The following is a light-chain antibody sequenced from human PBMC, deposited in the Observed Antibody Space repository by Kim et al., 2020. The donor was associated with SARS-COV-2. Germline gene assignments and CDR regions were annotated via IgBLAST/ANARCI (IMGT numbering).Light chain of an antibody. J-gene: IGLJ3*02. CDR1: AGAVTSDYY. CDR3: MLYYGGVWV. CDR2: STN. V-gene: IGLV7-43*01. Sequence: PGGTVTITCVFNAGAVTSDYYPNWFQQKPGQAPRGLIHSTNKKHTWTPARFSGSLLGGKTALTLSGVQPEDEADYYCMLYYGGVWVFGGGTKLTVL.